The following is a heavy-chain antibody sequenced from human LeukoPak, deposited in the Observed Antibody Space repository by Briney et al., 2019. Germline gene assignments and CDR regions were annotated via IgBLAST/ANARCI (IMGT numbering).Heavy chain of an antibody. J-gene: IGHJ4*02. CDR2: ITNDGSST. D-gene: IGHD4-23*01. CDR1: GLTFSSHW. CDR3: ARGRPHGNDY. V-gene: IGHV3-74*01. Sequence: PGGSLRLSCAAPGLTFSSHWMHWVRQAPGKGLVWVSRITNDGSSTTYADSVKGRFTISRDNAKNTLYLQMNSLRVEDTAVYYCARGRPHGNDYWGQGTLVTVSS.